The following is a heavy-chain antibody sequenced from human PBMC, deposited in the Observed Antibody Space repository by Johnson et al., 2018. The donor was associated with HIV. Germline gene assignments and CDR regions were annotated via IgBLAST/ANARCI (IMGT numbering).Heavy chain of an antibody. CDR3: ARYMGSGYPYDAFDI. CDR2: IRYDGSNK. CDR1: GFTFSSYG. Sequence: QVQLVESGGGVVQPGGSLRLSCAASGFTFSSYGMHWVRQAPGKGLEWVAFIRYDGSNKYYADSVKGRFTISRDNSKNTLYLQMNSLRADDTAVYYCARYMGSGYPYDAFDIWGQGTMVTVSS. D-gene: IGHD3-22*01. V-gene: IGHV3-30*02. J-gene: IGHJ3*02.